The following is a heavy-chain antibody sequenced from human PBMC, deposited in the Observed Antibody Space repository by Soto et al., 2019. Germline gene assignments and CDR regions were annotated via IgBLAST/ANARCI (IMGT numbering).Heavy chain of an antibody. V-gene: IGHV3-21*01. CDR3: ARDVNGGFCGA. J-gene: IGHJ5*02. Sequence: EVQLVESGGGLVKPGGSLRLCCAASGFTFSSYSMNWVRQAPGKGLEWVSTISNRNNGMYYVDSVNGRFTISRDNARNSVYLQMNSLRADDTAVYYCARDVNGGFCGAWGQGTVVTVSS. D-gene: IGHD2-21*01. CDR1: GFTFSSYS. CDR2: ISNRNNGM.